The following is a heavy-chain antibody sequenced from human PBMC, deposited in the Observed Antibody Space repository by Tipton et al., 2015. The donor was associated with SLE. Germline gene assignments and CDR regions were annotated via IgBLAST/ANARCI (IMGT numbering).Heavy chain of an antibody. CDR1: GGSISSSIYY. CDR3: ARGWELRY. J-gene: IGHJ4*02. D-gene: IGHD1-26*01. CDR2: IYYSGST. V-gene: IGHV4-39*07. Sequence: TLSLTCTVSGGSISSSIYYWGWIRQPPGKGLEWIGSIYYSGSTYYNPSLKSRVTISVDTSKNQFSLKLSSVTAADTAVYYCARGWELRYWGQGTLVTVSS.